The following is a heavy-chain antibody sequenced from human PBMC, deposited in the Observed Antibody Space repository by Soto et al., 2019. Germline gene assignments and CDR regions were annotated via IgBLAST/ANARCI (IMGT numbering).Heavy chain of an antibody. J-gene: IGHJ4*02. V-gene: IGHV1-2*02. CDR1: RYTFTSYY. D-gene: IGHD3-3*01. Sequence: QVQLVQSGAEVKKPGASVKVSCKASRYTFTSYYIHWVRQAPGQGLEWMGWINPNNGYTKYTQKFQGRVTVTRDTSITTAYLELTRLQSADTAVYYCAKAKFDFWSGYWSPSLDFWGQGTLVTVSS. CDR2: INPNNGYT. CDR3: AKAKFDFWSGYWSPSLDF.